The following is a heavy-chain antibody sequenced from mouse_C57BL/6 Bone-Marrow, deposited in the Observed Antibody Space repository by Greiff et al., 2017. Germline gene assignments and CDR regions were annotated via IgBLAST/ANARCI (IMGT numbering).Heavy chain of an antibody. Sequence: DVMLVESGGDLVKPGGSLKLSCAASGFTFSSYGMSWVRQTPDKRLEWVATISSGGSYTYYPDSVKGRFTISRDNAKNTLYLQMSSLKSEGTAMYYCARHPLLPYYFDYWGQGTTLTVSS. V-gene: IGHV5-6*02. J-gene: IGHJ2*01. D-gene: IGHD1-1*01. CDR3: ARHPLLPYYFDY. CDR1: GFTFSSYG. CDR2: ISSGGSYT.